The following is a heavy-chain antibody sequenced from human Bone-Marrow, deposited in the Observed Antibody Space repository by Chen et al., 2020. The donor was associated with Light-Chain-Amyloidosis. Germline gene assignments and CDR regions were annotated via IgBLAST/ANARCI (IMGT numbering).Heavy chain of an antibody. V-gene: IGHV4-61*02. J-gene: IGHJ6*03. D-gene: IGHD2-15*01. CDR2: IYTSGST. Sequence: QVQLQESGPGLVKPSQTLSLTCTVSGGSISSGSYYWRWIRQPAGKGLEWLGRIYTSGSTNYNPSRKSRVTISGDTSKSQCSLKLSSGTAADTAVEYCARDRLARAGYCSGGSCYGRPSYYMDVWGKGTTVTVSS. CDR1: GGSISSGSYY. CDR3: ARDRLARAGYCSGGSCYGRPSYYMDV.